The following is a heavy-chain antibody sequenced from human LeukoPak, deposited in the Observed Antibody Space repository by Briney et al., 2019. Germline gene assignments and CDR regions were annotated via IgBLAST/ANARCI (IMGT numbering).Heavy chain of an antibody. CDR3: ARGWASSRRKAFDI. D-gene: IGHD3-16*01. CDR2: VDQDGSEK. CDR1: GFIFNSYW. J-gene: IGHJ3*02. Sequence: PGGSLRLSCAASGFIFNSYWMNWLRQAPGKGLEWVASVDQDGSEKYYVGSVKGRFTISRDNAKNSLYLQMNSLRVEDTAVYYCARGWASSRRKAFDIWGQGTMVTVSS. V-gene: IGHV3-7*03.